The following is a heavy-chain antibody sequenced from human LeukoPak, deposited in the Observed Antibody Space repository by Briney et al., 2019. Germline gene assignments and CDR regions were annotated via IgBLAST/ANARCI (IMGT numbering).Heavy chain of an antibody. J-gene: IGHJ5*02. Sequence: ASVKVSCKASGYTFTSYYMHWVRQAPGQGLEWMGIINPSGGSTSYAQKFQGRVTMTRDTSTSTVYMELSSLRSEDTAVYYCARDFGAEHIVVVTVTSPNWLDPWGQGTLVTVSS. D-gene: IGHD2-21*02. CDR2: INPSGGST. CDR3: ARDFGAEHIVVVTVTSPNWLDP. V-gene: IGHV1-46*01. CDR1: GYTFTSYY.